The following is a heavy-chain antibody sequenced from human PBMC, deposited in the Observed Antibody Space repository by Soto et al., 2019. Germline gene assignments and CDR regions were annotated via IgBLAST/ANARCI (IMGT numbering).Heavy chain of an antibody. V-gene: IGHV4-39*01. Sequence: SETLSLTCTVSGGSISSSSYYWGWIRQPPGKGLEWIGSIYYSGSTYYNPSLKSRVTISVDTSKNQFSLKLSSVTAADTAVYYCARRPPSQYCSGGSCYSGYYYMDVWGKGTTVTVSS. D-gene: IGHD2-15*01. CDR2: IYYSGST. CDR3: ARRPPSQYCSGGSCYSGYYYMDV. CDR1: GGSISSSSYY. J-gene: IGHJ6*03.